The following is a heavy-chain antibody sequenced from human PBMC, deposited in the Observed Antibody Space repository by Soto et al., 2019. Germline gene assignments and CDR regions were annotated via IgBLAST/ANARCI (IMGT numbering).Heavy chain of an antibody. CDR2: IDWDDDK. D-gene: IGHD4-17*01. CDR3: ARFPTVTTSNYYYYYGMDV. CDR1: GFSLSTSGMC. V-gene: IGHV2-70*01. Sequence: SGPTLVNPTQTLTLTCTFSGFSLSTSGMCVSWIRQPPGKALEWLALIDWDDDKYYSTSLKTRPTISKDTSKNQVVLTMTNMDPVDTATYYCARFPTVTTSNYYYYYGMDVWGQGTTVTVS. J-gene: IGHJ6*02.